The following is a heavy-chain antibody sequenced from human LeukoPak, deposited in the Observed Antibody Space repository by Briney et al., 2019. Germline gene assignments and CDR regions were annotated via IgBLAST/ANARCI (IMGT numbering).Heavy chain of an antibody. V-gene: IGHV4-59*11. D-gene: IGHD2-15*01. CDR1: GGSISSHY. CDR2: IYYSGST. Sequence: PSETLSLTCTVSGGSISSHYWSWIRQPPGEGLEWIGYIYYSGSTNYNPSLKSRVTISVDTSKNQFSLKLSSVTAADTAVYYCAREVVVAATGVYYYMDVWGKGTTVTVSS. CDR3: AREVVVAATGVYYYMDV. J-gene: IGHJ6*03.